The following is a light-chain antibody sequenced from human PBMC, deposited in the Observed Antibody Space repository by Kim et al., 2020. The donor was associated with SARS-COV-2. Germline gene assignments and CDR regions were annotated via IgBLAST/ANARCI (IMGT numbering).Light chain of an antibody. CDR2: WAS. V-gene: IGKV4-1*01. Sequence: DIVMTQSPDSLAVSLVERATLNCKSSQTVLYNSNNKNYLAWYQQKPGQAPKLLIYWASIRESGVSDRFSGSGSETDFTLTISSLQAEDVEVYYCQQYYSTPPSFGQGNKLEI. CDR3: QQYYSTPPS. CDR1: QTVLYNSNNKNY. J-gene: IGKJ2*03.